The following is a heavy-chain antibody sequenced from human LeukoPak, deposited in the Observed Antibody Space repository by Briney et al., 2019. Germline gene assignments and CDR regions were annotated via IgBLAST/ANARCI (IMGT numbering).Heavy chain of an antibody. J-gene: IGHJ3*02. CDR1: GGSFSGYY. V-gene: IGHV4-34*01. CDR3: ARALYYYDSSGYYRDAFDI. D-gene: IGHD3-22*01. CDR2: INHSGST. Sequence: PSETLSLTCAVYGGSFSGYYWSWIRQPPGKGLEWIGEINHSGSTNYNPSLKSRVTISVDTSKNQFSLKLSSVTAADTAVYYCARALYYYDSSGYYRDAFDIWGQGTMVTVSS.